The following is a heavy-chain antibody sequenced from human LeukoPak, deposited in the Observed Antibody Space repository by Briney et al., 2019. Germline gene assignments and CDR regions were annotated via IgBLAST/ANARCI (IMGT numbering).Heavy chain of an antibody. CDR2: ISSSSSYI. V-gene: IGHV3-21*01. D-gene: IGHD2-2*01. J-gene: IGHJ4*02. Sequence: GGSLRLSCAASGFTFSSYSMNWVRQAPGKGLEWVSSISSSSSYIYYADSVKGRSTISRDNANNSLYLQMNSLRAEDKAVYYCARGVYCSSTSCHTSGGGVFDYWGQGTLVTVSS. CDR1: GFTFSSYS. CDR3: ARGVYCSSTSCHTSGGGVFDY.